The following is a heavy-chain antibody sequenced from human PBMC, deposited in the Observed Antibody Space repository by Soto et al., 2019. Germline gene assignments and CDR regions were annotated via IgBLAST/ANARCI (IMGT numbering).Heavy chain of an antibody. CDR3: ARAPGWFGELFYYYGMDV. CDR1: GGSISSYY. Sequence: TLSLTCTVSGGSISSYYWSWIRQPPGKGLEWIGYIYYSGSTNYNPSLKSRVTISVDTSKNQFSLKLSSVTAADTALYYCARAPGWFGELFYYYGMDVWGQGTTVTVSS. J-gene: IGHJ6*02. V-gene: IGHV4-59*01. CDR2: IYYSGST. D-gene: IGHD3-10*01.